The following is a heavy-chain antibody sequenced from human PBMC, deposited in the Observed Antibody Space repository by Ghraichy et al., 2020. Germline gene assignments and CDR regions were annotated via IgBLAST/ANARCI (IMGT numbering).Heavy chain of an antibody. CDR1: GYTFTSYD. D-gene: IGHD2-21*02. J-gene: IGHJ6*02. Sequence: ASVKVSCKASGYTFTSYDINWVRQATGQGLEWIGWMNPNSGNTGYAQKFQGRVTMTRNTSISTAYMELSSLRSEDTAVYYCARRDGFFVVVTLYYYYGMDVWGQGTTVTVSS. V-gene: IGHV1-8*01. CDR3: ARRDGFFVVVTLYYYYGMDV. CDR2: MNPNSGNT.